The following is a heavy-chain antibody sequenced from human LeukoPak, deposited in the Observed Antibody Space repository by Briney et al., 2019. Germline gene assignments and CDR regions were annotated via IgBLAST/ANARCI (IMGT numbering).Heavy chain of an antibody. J-gene: IGHJ4*02. CDR1: GFTFSSYW. D-gene: IGHD3-22*01. CDR3: ARFYYYDSSGYYPPYYFDY. Sequence: GGSLRLSCAASGFTFSSYWMHWVRQAPGKGLEWVSGINWNGGSTGYADSVKDRFTISRDNAKNSLYLQMNSLRAEDTALYYCARFYYYDSSGYYPPYYFDYWGQGTLVTVSS. CDR2: INWNGGST. V-gene: IGHV3-20*04.